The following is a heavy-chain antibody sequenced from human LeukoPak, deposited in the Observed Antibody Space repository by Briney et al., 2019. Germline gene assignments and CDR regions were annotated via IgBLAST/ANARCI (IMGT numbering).Heavy chain of an antibody. D-gene: IGHD3-3*01. J-gene: IGHJ6*03. Sequence: GASVKVSCKASGYTFTSYDINWVRQATGQGLEWMGWMNPNSGNTGYAQKFQGRVTMTRNTSISTAYMELSSLRSEDTAVYYCARADYDFWSGYDFVNYMDVWGKGTTVTVSS. CDR2: MNPNSGNT. V-gene: IGHV1-8*01. CDR3: ARADYDFWSGYDFVNYMDV. CDR1: GYTFTSYD.